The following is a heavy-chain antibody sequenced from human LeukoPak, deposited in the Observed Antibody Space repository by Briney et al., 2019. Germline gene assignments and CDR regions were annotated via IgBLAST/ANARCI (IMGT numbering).Heavy chain of an antibody. D-gene: IGHD4-17*01. V-gene: IGHV3-48*03. CDR2: ISSSGSTI. CDR3: ATYGDFFDY. CDR1: GFTFSSYE. Sequence: GGSLRLSCAASGFTFSSYEMNWVRQAPGKVLEWVSYISSSGSTIYYADSVKGRFTISRDNAKNSLYLQMNSLGAEDTAVYYCATYGDFFDYWGQGTLVTVSS. J-gene: IGHJ4*02.